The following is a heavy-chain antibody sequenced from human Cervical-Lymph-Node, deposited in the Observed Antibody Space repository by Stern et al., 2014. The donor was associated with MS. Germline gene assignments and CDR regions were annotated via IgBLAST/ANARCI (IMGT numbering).Heavy chain of an antibody. CDR2: IYPGDSDT. J-gene: IGHJ3*02. D-gene: IGHD2-2*01. Sequence: EVQLVESGAEVKKPGESLKISCEGSGFSFTTHWIAWVRQMPGEGLEWMGIIYPGDSDTRYSPSFQGRVTISADKSMSTAYLQWNSLTASDTAMYYCAKARYVQALSDAFDIWGQGTMVTVSS. CDR3: AKARYVQALSDAFDI. V-gene: IGHV5-51*03. CDR1: GFSFTTHW.